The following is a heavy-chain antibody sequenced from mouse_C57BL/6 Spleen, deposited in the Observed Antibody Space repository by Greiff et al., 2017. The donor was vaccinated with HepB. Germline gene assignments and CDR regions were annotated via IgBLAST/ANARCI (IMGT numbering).Heavy chain of an antibody. Sequence: EVKLQQSGPELVKPGASVKISCKASGYTFTDYYMNWVKQSHGKSLEWIGDINPNNGGTSYNQKFKGKATLTVDKSSSTAYMELRSLTSEDSAVYYCAVYYDYFAYWGQGTLVTVSA. CDR2: INPNNGGT. J-gene: IGHJ3*01. V-gene: IGHV1-26*01. CDR3: AVYYDYFAY. CDR1: GYTFTDYY. D-gene: IGHD2-4*01.